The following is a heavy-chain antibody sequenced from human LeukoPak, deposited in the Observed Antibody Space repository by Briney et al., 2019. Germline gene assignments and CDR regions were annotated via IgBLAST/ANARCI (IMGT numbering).Heavy chain of an antibody. D-gene: IGHD6-13*01. CDR3: AKDQPLWIAAAGTIDY. J-gene: IGHJ4*02. CDR2: ISGSGGST. V-gene: IGHV3-23*01. CDR1: GFTFSDYE. Sequence: HPGGSLRLSCAASGFTFSDYEMNWVRQAPGKGLEWVSAISGSGGSTYYADSVKGRFTISRDNSKNTLYLQMNSLRAEDTAVYYCAKDQPLWIAAAGTIDYWGQGTLVTVSS.